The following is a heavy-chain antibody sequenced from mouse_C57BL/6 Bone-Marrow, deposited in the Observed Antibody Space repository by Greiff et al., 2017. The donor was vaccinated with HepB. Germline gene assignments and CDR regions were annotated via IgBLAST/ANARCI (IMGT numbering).Heavy chain of an antibody. V-gene: IGHV5-15*01. Sequence: EVQVVGSGGGLVQPGGSLKLSCAASGFTFSDYGMAWVRQAPRKGPEWVAFISNLAYSIYYADTVTGRFTISRENAKNTLYLEMSSLRSEDTAMYYCARKGDYYGSSYWYFDVWGTGTTVTVSS. CDR2: ISNLAYSI. CDR1: GFTFSDYG. CDR3: ARKGDYYGSSYWYFDV. J-gene: IGHJ1*03. D-gene: IGHD1-1*01.